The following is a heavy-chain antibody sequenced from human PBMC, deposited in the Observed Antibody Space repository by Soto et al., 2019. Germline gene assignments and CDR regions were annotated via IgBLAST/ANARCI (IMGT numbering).Heavy chain of an antibody. V-gene: IGHV3-23*01. D-gene: IGHD2-2*01. CDR3: ATGSYCSSTSCYRFQVDFDY. Sequence: GGSLRLSCAASGFTFSSYAMSWVRQAPGKGLEWVSAISGSGGSTYYADSVKGRFTISRDNSKNTLYLQMNSLRAEDTAVYYCATGSYCSSTSCYRFQVDFDYWGQGTLVTVSS. J-gene: IGHJ4*02. CDR2: ISGSGGST. CDR1: GFTFSSYA.